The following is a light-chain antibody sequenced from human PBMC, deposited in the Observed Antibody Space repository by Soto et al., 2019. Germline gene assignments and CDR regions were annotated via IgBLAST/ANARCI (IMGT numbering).Light chain of an antibody. CDR1: QSISNN. Sequence: EIVMTQSPATLSVSPGERATLSCRASQSISNNLAWYHQRPGQAPRLLIYGASTRATGIPARFSGSGSGTEFTLTISSLQSEAFAVYYCQQYNNWWTFGQGPRVEIK. CDR2: GAS. V-gene: IGKV3-15*01. J-gene: IGKJ1*01. CDR3: QQYNNWWT.